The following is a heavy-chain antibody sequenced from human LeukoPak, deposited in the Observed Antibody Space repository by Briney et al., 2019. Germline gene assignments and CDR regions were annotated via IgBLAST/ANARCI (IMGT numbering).Heavy chain of an antibody. CDR1: GFTFNNYA. Sequence: GGSLRLSCAASGFTFNNYAVGWVRQAPGKGLEWVSAISSGGVSTYYADSVKGRFTISRDNSKTTLYLQMNSLRAEDTAVYYCAKNVNAGNWYYFDHWGQGTLVTVSS. D-gene: IGHD1-20*01. V-gene: IGHV3-23*01. CDR2: ISSGGVST. CDR3: AKNVNAGNWYYFDH. J-gene: IGHJ4*02.